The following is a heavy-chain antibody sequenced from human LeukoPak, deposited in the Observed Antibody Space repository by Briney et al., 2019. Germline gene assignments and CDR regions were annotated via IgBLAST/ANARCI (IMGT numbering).Heavy chain of an antibody. CDR3: AGVAYPAGKGTFDI. Sequence: SQTLSLTCTVSGGSISSGDYYWSWIRQPRGKGLEWIGYIYYSGSTYYNPSLKSRVTISVDTSKNQFSPKLSSVTAADTAVYYCAGVAYPAGKGTFDIWGQGTMVTVSS. D-gene: IGHD6-13*01. CDR1: GGSISSGDYY. V-gene: IGHV4-30-4*08. J-gene: IGHJ3*02. CDR2: IYYSGST.